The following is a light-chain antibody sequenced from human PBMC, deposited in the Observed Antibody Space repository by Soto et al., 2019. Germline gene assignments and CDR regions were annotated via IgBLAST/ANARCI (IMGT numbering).Light chain of an antibody. J-gene: IGKJ5*01. CDR2: DAS. CDR3: HQRSDWPIT. V-gene: IGKV3-11*01. CDR1: QSVSSY. Sequence: EIVLTQSPAILSLSPGERATLSCRASQSVSSYLAWYQQKPGQAPRLLIYDASNRATGIPARFSGSGSGTDFTLTISSPEPEDFAVYYCHQRSDWPITFGQGTRLEIK.